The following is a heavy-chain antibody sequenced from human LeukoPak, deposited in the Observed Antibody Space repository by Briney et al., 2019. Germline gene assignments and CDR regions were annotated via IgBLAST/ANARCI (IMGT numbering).Heavy chain of an antibody. V-gene: IGHV3-53*01. J-gene: IGHJ4*02. Sequence: GGSLRLSCAASGFTVSSNYMSWVRQAPGQGLEWVSVIYSGGSTYYADSVKGRFTISRDDAKKSLFLEMNSLRVDDTAVYFCARVEFGEYSNYFDYWGRGTLVTVSA. CDR1: GFTVSSNY. CDR2: IYSGGST. D-gene: IGHD3-10*01. CDR3: ARVEFGEYSNYFDY.